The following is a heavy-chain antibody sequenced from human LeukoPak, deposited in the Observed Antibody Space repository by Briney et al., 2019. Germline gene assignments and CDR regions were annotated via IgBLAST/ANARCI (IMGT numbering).Heavy chain of an antibody. CDR2: INHSGSN. CDR3: ARGPRQWLPRGWFDP. D-gene: IGHD6-19*01. CDR1: GGSFSGYY. V-gene: IGHV4-34*01. J-gene: IGHJ5*02. Sequence: SETLSLTCAVYGGSFSGYYWSWIRQPPGKGLEWIGEINHSGSNNYNPSLKSRVTISVDTSKNQFSLKLSSVTAADTAVYYCARGPRQWLPRGWFDPWGQGTLVTVSS.